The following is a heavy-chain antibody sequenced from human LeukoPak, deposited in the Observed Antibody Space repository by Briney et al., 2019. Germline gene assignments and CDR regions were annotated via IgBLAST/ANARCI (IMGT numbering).Heavy chain of an antibody. CDR1: GFTFSSYA. J-gene: IGHJ6*02. V-gene: IGHV3-30-3*01. CDR3: ARDYDILTGPGYYYYYGMDV. D-gene: IGHD3-9*01. CDR2: ISYDGSNK. Sequence: PGRSLRLSCAASGFTFSSYAMHWVRQAPGKGLEWVAVISYDGSNKYYADSVKGRFTISRDNSKNTLYLQMNSLRAGDTAVYYCARDYDILTGPGYYYYYGMDVWGQGTTVTVSS.